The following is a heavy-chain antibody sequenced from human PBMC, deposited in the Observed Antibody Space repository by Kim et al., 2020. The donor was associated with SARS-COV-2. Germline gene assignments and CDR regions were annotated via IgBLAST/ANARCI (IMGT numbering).Heavy chain of an antibody. J-gene: IGHJ5*02. D-gene: IGHD1-26*01. CDR3: ARNLVGDTDLGP. V-gene: IGHV3-30*03. CDR1: GFTFSSHV. CDR2: ISYEGSTQ. Sequence: GVSLRLSCAASGFTFSSHVMNWVRQAPGKGLEWVALISYEGSTQKYTDSVKGRFTVSRDNSKNTLFLQMNILRPEDTAVYYCARNLVGDTDLGPWGQGTLVTVSS.